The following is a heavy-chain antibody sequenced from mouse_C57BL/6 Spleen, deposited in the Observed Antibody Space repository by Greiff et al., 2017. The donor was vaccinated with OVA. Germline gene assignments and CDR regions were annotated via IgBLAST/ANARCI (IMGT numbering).Heavy chain of an antibody. CDR2: IDPNSGGT. CDR1: GYTFTSYW. D-gene: IGHD2-5*01. CDR3: ARGRDSNYAAGFAY. J-gene: IGHJ3*01. V-gene: IGHV1-72*01. Sequence: VQLQQPGAELVKPGASVKLSCKASGYTFTSYWMHWVKQRPGRGLEWIGRIDPNSGGTKYNEKFKSKATRTVDKPSSTAYMQLSSLTSEDSAVYYWARGRDSNYAAGFAYWGQGTLVTVSA.